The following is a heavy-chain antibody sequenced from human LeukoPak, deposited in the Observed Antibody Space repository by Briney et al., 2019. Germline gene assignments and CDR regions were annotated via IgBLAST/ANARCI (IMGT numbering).Heavy chain of an antibody. Sequence: ASVKVSCKASGYTFTNYGISWVRQAPGQGLEWMGWISAYNGNTNYAQKLQGRVTMTTDTSTSTAYMELRSLRSDDTAVYYCARTSYCSSTSCYPGYYYYYMDVWGKGTTVTVSS. V-gene: IGHV1-18*01. J-gene: IGHJ6*03. CDR1: GYTFTNYG. CDR3: ARTSYCSSTSCYPGYYYYYMDV. D-gene: IGHD2-2*01. CDR2: ISAYNGNT.